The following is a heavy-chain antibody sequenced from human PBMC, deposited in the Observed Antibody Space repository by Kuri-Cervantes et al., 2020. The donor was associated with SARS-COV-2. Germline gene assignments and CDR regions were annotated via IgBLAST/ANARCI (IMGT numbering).Heavy chain of an antibody. D-gene: IGHD3-16*01. CDR1: GSSFSTYA. J-gene: IGHJ6*02. CDR2: VTETGTIT. CDR3: AKAEVRSEFGYFYYGMDV. Sequence: GGSLRLSCAASGSSFSTYAMSWVRQAPGKGLQWVATVTETGTITHYADSVRGRFTISRDNPRNTVYLQMNSLRADDTALYYCAKAEVRSEFGYFYYGMDVWGQGTTVTVSS. V-gene: IGHV3-23*01.